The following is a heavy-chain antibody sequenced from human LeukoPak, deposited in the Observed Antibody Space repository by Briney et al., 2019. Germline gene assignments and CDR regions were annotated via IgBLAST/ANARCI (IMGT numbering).Heavy chain of an antibody. CDR3: ARDSPEVGIGY. D-gene: IGHD1-26*01. Sequence: PGGSLRLSCVASGFSFSASWMSWVRQSPEKGLEWVANIKHDGSGKYYLDSVKGRFTISRDNAKNSLYLEMNSLRVEDTARYYCARDSPEVGIGYWGQGTLVSVSS. CDR1: GFSFSASW. J-gene: IGHJ4*02. V-gene: IGHV3-7*03. CDR2: IKHDGSGK.